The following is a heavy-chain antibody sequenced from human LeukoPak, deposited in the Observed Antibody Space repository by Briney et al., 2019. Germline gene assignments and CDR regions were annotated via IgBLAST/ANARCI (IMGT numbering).Heavy chain of an antibody. J-gene: IGHJ4*02. Sequence: GGSLRLSCAASGFTSSSYSMNWVRQAPGKGLEWVSSISSSSSYIYYADSVKGRFTISRDNAATSLYLQMNSLRAEDTAVYYCARAGVGIGRYYFDSSGHRWGQGTLVTVSS. D-gene: IGHD3-22*01. CDR1: GFTSSSYS. V-gene: IGHV3-21*01. CDR2: ISSSSSYI. CDR3: ARAGVGIGRYYFDSSGHR.